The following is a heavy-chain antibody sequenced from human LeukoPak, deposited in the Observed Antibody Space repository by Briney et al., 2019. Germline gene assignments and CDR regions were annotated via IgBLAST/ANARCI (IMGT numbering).Heavy chain of an antibody. D-gene: IGHD4-17*01. CDR2: IYTDGNT. CDR3: THGDYPLTY. V-gene: IGHV3-66*01. Sequence: PGGSLRLFCEVTGVSVSASYWHWVRQAPGKALEWVSLIYTDGNTHYADSVKGRFIFSRDSTKTTLYLQMNSLRTEDTAVYFCTHGDYPLTYWGQGTLVTVSS. J-gene: IGHJ4*02. CDR1: GVSVSASY.